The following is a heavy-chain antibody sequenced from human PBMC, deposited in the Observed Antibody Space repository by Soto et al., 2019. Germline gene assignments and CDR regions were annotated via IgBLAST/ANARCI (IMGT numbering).Heavy chain of an antibody. CDR3: AKDRVGGTFYTPLAF. Sequence: LRLSCQASGFNFDNYGMHWVRQAPGKGLEWVAVITYDGSFQYYADSVKGRFTISRDNSKNTLSLHLNTLKPEDTTVYHCAKDRVGGTFYTPLAFWGQGTLVTVSS. V-gene: IGHV3-30*18. CDR1: GFNFDNYG. D-gene: IGHD1-7*01. CDR2: ITYDGSFQ. J-gene: IGHJ4*02.